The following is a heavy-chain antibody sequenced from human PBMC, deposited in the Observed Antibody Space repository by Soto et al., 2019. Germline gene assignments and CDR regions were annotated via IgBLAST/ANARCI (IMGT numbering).Heavy chain of an antibody. J-gene: IGHJ3*02. Sequence: ESLLLSCAASGFTFSSYAMSWVRQAPGKGLEWVSAISGSGGSTYYADSVKGRFTISRDNSKNTLYLQMDSLRAEDTAVYYCAKTLRYSSSFRGAFDIWGQGTMVTVSS. CDR2: ISGSGGST. D-gene: IGHD6-13*01. CDR1: GFTFSSYA. V-gene: IGHV3-23*01. CDR3: AKTLRYSSSFRGAFDI.